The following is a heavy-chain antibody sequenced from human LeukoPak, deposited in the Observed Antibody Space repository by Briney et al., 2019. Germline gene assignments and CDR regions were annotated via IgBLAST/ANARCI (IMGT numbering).Heavy chain of an antibody. Sequence: ASVKVSCKASGYTFTSYYMHRVRQAPGQGLEWMGIINPSGGSTSYAQKFQGRVTMTRDTSTSTVYMELSSLRSEDTAVYYCARAPDYHASAYYFDYWGQGTLVTVSS. D-gene: IGHD4-11*01. CDR2: INPSGGST. CDR1: GYTFTSYY. V-gene: IGHV1-46*01. CDR3: ARAPDYHASAYYFDY. J-gene: IGHJ4*02.